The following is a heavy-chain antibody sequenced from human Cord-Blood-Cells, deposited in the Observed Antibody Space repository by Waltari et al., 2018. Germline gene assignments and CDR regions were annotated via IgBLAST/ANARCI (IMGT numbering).Heavy chain of an antibody. J-gene: IGHJ6*03. CDR1: GGSISSYY. CDR2: IYYSGST. D-gene: IGHD3-10*01. V-gene: IGHV4-59*01. CDR3: ARAVFYYGSGSYYIPFYYYYMDV. Sequence: GPGLVKPSETLSLTCTVSGGSISSYYWSWIRQPPGKGLEWIGYIYYSGSTNYNPSLKSRVTISVDTSKNQFTLKLSSVTAADTAVNYCARAVFYYGSGSYYIPFYYYYMDVWGKGTTVTVSS.